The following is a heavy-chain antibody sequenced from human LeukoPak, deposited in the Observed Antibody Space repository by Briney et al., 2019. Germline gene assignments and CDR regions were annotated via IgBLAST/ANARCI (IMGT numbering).Heavy chain of an antibody. Sequence: SETLSLTCAVYGGSFSGYYWSWIRQPPGKGLEWIGEINHSGSTNYNPSLKSRVTISVDTSKNQFSLKLSSVTAADTAVYYCARHAVSGSPAAFDYWGQGTLVTVSS. J-gene: IGHJ4*02. D-gene: IGHD1-26*01. V-gene: IGHV4-34*01. CDR1: GGSFSGYY. CDR3: ARHAVSGSPAAFDY. CDR2: INHSGST.